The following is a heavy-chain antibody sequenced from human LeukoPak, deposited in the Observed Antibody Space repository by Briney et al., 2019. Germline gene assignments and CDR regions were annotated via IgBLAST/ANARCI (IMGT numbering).Heavy chain of an antibody. V-gene: IGHV4-38-2*02. Sequence: SETLSLTCTVSGYSISSGFYWGWIRQPPGKGLEWIGSIYSSGSTFYNPSLKSRVTISVDTSKNQVSLKLRSMTAADTAVYYCARDRGALQSRALGAFDIWGQGTMVTVSS. J-gene: IGHJ3*02. CDR3: ARDRGALQSRALGAFDI. CDR2: IYSSGST. D-gene: IGHD4-11*01. CDR1: GYSISSGFY.